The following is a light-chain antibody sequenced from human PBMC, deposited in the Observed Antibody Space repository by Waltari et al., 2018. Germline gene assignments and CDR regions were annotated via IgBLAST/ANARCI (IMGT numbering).Light chain of an antibody. CDR1: SLRRYH. Sequence: SSELTQAPVVSVSLGQTVRITCQGDSLRRYHTSWYQQKPAQAPVLVIHGQTILPSGIAYRFSGSTTGNTASLTITGAQAEDENDYYCDSRDSSGNHEVFGGGTKLTVL. CDR2: GQT. V-gene: IGLV3-19*01. J-gene: IGLJ2*01. CDR3: DSRDSSGNHEV.